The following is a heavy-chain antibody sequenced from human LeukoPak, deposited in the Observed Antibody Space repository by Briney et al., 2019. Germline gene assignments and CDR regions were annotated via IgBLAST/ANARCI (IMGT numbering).Heavy chain of an antibody. D-gene: IGHD3-22*01. J-gene: IGHJ4*02. CDR2: IYYSGST. CDR1: GDSISIGYY. CDR3: VNYYDSSDYQQPNHFDY. V-gene: IGHV4-38-2*02. Sequence: SETLSLTCTVSGDSISIGYYWAWIRQPPGKGLDWIGSIYYSGSTYYNPSLKSRFTISVDTSKNQFSLKLSSVTAADTAVYYCVNYYDSSDYQQPNHFDYWGQGTLVTVSS.